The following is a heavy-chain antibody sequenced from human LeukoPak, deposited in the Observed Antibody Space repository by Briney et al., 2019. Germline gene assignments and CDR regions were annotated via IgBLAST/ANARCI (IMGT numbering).Heavy chain of an antibody. CDR3: ARVGSSYSSSWHNDY. J-gene: IGHJ4*02. D-gene: IGHD6-13*01. Sequence: ASVKVSCQASGYTFIGYYMHWVRQAPGQGLEWMGWMNPNSSGTNYAQKFQGRVSMTRDTSISTAYMELSGLRSDDTAMYYCARVGSSYSSSWHNDYWGQGTLVTVSS. V-gene: IGHV1-2*02. CDR1: GYTFIGYY. CDR2: MNPNSSGT.